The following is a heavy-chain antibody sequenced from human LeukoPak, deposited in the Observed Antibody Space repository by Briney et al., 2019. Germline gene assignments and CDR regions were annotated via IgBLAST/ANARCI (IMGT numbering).Heavy chain of an antibody. J-gene: IGHJ5*02. CDR1: GGSISSSSYY. D-gene: IGHD3-3*01. CDR3: ARENHGTSYYDFWSGYSQTKNWFDP. V-gene: IGHV4-39*07. Sequence: SETLSLTCTVSGGSISSSSYYWGGIRQPPGKGLEWIGSIYYRESTYYNPSLKSRVTISVHTSKNQFSLKLSSVTAADTAVYYCARENHGTSYYDFWSGYSQTKNWFDPWGQGTLVTVSS. CDR2: IYYREST.